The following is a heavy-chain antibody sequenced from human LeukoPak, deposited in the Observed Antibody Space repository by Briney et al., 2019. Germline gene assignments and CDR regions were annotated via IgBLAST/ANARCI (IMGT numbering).Heavy chain of an antibody. D-gene: IGHD6-19*01. CDR2: INSDGSST. V-gene: IGHV3-74*01. J-gene: IGHJ6*03. Sequence: GGSLRLSCAASGFTFSSYWMHWVRQAPGKGLVWVSRINSDGSSTSYADSVKGRFTISRDNAKNTLYLQVNSLRAEDTAVYYCARVEANGWFYYYYYMDVWGKGTTVTISS. CDR3: ARVEANGWFYYYYYMDV. CDR1: GFTFSSYW.